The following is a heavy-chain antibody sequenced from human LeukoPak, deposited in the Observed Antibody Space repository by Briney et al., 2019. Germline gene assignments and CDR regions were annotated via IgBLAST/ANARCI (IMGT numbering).Heavy chain of an antibody. J-gene: IGHJ4*02. D-gene: IGHD2-2*01. V-gene: IGHV1-69*13. Sequence: ASVKVSCKASGGTFSSYAISWVRQASGQGLEWMGGIIPIFGTANYAQKFQGRVTITADESTSTAYMELSSLRSEDTAVYYCARTLNYCSSTSCTWDPVGYWGQGTLVTVSS. CDR3: ARTLNYCSSTSCTWDPVGY. CDR2: IIPIFGTA. CDR1: GGTFSSYA.